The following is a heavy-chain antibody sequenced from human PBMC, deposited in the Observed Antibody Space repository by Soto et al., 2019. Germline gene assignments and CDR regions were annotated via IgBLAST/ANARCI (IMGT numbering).Heavy chain of an antibody. J-gene: IGHJ4*02. V-gene: IGHV4-59*08. CDR1: GGSISSYY. D-gene: IGHD6-13*01. Sequence: QVQLQESGPGLVKPSETLSLTCTVSGGSISSYYWSRIRQPPGKGLEWIGYIFYSGSTNYNPSLKSRVTISVDTSKNQFSLKLSSVTAADTAVYYCARRYSSSLDFWGQGTLVTVSS. CDR2: IFYSGST. CDR3: ARRYSSSLDF.